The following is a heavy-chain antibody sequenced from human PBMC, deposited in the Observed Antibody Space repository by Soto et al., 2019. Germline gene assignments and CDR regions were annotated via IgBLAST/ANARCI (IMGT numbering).Heavy chain of an antibody. V-gene: IGHV3-30*18. CDR1: GFTFSSYG. CDR3: AKEGSVDVVYYYYMDV. J-gene: IGHJ6*03. Sequence: QVQLVESGGGVVQPGRSLRLSCAASGFTFSSYGMHWVRQAPGKGLEWVAVISYDGSNKYYADSVKGRFTISRDNSKNTLYLQMNSLRAEDTAVYYCAKEGSVDVVYYYYMDVWGKGTTVTVSS. D-gene: IGHD2-21*01. CDR2: ISYDGSNK.